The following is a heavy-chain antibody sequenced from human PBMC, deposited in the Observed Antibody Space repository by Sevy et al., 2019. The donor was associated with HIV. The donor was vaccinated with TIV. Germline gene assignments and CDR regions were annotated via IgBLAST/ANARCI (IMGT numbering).Heavy chain of an antibody. CDR3: ARSPPIVVVPGAPSWFDP. J-gene: IGHJ5*02. Sequence: SETLSLTFAVHGGSFSGYYWNWIRQPPGKGLEWIGEINHSGSTNYNPSLKSRVTISVDTSKNQFSLKLSSVTAADTAVYYCARSPPIVVVPGAPSWFDPWGQGTLVTVSS. V-gene: IGHV4-34*01. CDR2: INHSGST. CDR1: GGSFSGYY. D-gene: IGHD2-2*01.